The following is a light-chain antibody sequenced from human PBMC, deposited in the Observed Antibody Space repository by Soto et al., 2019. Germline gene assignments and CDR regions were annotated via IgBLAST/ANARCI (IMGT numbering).Light chain of an antibody. CDR1: QTVRNNY. CDR3: QQYATSARLT. CDR2: DAS. V-gene: IGKV3-20*01. J-gene: IGKJ3*01. Sequence: EFVLTQSPGTLSLSPGERATLSCRASQTVRNNYLAWYQQKPGQAPRLLIYDASSRATGIPDRFSGGGSGTDFTLTISRLEPEDFAVYYCQQYATSARLTFGPGTNVDI.